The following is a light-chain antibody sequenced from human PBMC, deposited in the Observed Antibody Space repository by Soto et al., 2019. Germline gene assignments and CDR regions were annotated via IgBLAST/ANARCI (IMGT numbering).Light chain of an antibody. V-gene: IGKV3-11*01. Sequence: VVMTHSPSTLSVSPLYGATLSFMASQIVDSNLAWYQQKPGQTPRLLIYDASNRATGIPARFSGSGSETDFTLTISSLEPEDFAIYYCHQRQSWPRTFGQGTKVDI. J-gene: IGKJ1*01. CDR1: QIVDSN. CDR3: HQRQSWPRT. CDR2: DAS.